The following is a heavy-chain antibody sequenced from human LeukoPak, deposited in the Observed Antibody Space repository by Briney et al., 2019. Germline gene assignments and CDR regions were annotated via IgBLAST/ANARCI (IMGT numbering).Heavy chain of an antibody. CDR3: VRVTSEGFQWLVFYH. Sequence: GGSLRLSCEASGFAFHDFSMNWVRQAPGKGLEGVSSISGDAAEIYNADSVRGRFNISRDNAKNSVFLEMKSLTVEDTAIYYCVRVTSEGFQWLVFYHWGQGALVTVSS. D-gene: IGHD6-19*01. CDR1: GFAFHDFS. J-gene: IGHJ4*02. CDR2: ISGDAAEI. V-gene: IGHV3-21*06.